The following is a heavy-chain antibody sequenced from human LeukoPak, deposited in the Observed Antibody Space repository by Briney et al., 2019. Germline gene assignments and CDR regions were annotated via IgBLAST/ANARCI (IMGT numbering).Heavy chain of an antibody. Sequence: ASVKVSCKASGYPFTNYYMHWVRQAPGQGLEWMGIINPSGSSTSYAQKFQGRVTMTRDTSTSTVYMELSSLRSEDTAVYFCARGYYYDSSGYWWYFDYWGQGTLVTASS. CDR2: INPSGSST. V-gene: IGHV1-46*01. CDR1: GYPFTNYY. D-gene: IGHD3-22*01. CDR3: ARGYYYDSSGYWWYFDY. J-gene: IGHJ4*02.